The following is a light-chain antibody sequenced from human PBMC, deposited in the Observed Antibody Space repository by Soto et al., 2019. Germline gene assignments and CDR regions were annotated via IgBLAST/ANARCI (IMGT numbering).Light chain of an antibody. CDR3: LSYTSSSTLL. V-gene: IGLV2-14*01. J-gene: IGLJ3*02. Sequence: QSALTQPASVSGSLGQSITISCTGTSNDVGGYNYVSWYQQSPGKAPKLMISKVTNRPSGVSTRFSGSKSGNTASLTISGLQAEDEADYYCLSYTSSSTLLFGGGTKVTVL. CDR1: SNDVGGYNY. CDR2: KVT.